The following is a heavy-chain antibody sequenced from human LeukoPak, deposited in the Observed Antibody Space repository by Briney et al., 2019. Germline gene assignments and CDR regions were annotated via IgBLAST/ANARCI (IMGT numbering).Heavy chain of an antibody. CDR3: ARGRRDGYCFDY. V-gene: IGHV4-39*07. Sequence: PSETLSLTCTVSGGSISSSSYYWGWIRQPPGKGLEWIGSIYYSGSTYYNPSLKSRVTISVDTSKNQFSLKLSSVTAADTAVYYCARGRRDGYCFDYWGQGTLVTVSS. J-gene: IGHJ4*02. D-gene: IGHD5-24*01. CDR1: GGSISSSSYY. CDR2: IYYSGST.